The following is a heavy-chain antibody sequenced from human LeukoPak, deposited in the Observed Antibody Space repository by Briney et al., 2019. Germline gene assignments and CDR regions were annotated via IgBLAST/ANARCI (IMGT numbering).Heavy chain of an antibody. D-gene: IGHD2-2*01. V-gene: IGHV4-34*01. CDR2: INHSGST. CDR1: GGSFSGYY. CDR3: ARRAVVVPAAKGGQFDY. J-gene: IGHJ4*02. Sequence: SETLSLTSAVYGGSFSGYYWSWIRQPPGKGLEWIGGINHSGSTNYNPSLKSRVTISVDTSKNQFSLKLSSVTAADTAVYYCARRAVVVPAAKGGQFDYWGQGTLVTVSS.